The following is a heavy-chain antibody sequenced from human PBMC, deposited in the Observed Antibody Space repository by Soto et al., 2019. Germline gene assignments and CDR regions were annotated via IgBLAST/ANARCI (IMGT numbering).Heavy chain of an antibody. CDR2: ISYDGSNK. J-gene: IGHJ3*02. Sequence: QVQLVESGGGVVQPGRSLRLSCAASGFTFSSYGMHWVRQAPGKGLEWVAVISYDGSNKYYADSVKGRFTISRDNSKNTLYLQMNSLRAEDTAAYDCATVRGDVSGYYDDAFGIWGQGTMVTVSS. V-gene: IGHV3-30*03. D-gene: IGHD3-22*01. CDR1: GFTFSSYG. CDR3: ATVRGDVSGYYDDAFGI.